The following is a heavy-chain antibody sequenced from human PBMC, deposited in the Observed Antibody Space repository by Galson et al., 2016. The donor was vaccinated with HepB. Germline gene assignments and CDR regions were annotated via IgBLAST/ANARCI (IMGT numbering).Heavy chain of an antibody. J-gene: IGHJ4*02. V-gene: IGHV3-30*03. CDR1: GFTFSSYG. CDR3: ARDARYCTGGTCYSFGDF. CDR2: IAYDGTDE. Sequence: LRLSCAASGFTFSSYGMHWVRQAPGKGPEWVAFIAYDGTDENYADSVRGRFTISRDNSMNTLHLHMNSLRAGDSGIYYCARDARYCTGGTCYSFGDFWGQGTLVTVSS. D-gene: IGHD2-15*01.